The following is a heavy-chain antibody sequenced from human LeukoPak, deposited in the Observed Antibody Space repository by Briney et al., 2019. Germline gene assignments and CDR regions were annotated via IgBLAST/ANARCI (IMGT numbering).Heavy chain of an antibody. D-gene: IGHD3-10*02. V-gene: IGHV3-48*03. Sequence: SGGSLRLSCAASGFTFSSYAMSWVRQAPGKGLEWVSYISSSGSTIYYADSVKGRLTISRDNAKNSLYLQMNSLRAEDTAVYYCAELGITMIGGVWGKGTTVTISS. J-gene: IGHJ6*04. CDR2: ISSSGSTI. CDR1: GFTFSSYA. CDR3: AELGITMIGGV.